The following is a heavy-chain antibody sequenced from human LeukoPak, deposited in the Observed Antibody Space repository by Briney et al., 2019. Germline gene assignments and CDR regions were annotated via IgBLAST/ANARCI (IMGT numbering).Heavy chain of an antibody. Sequence: KPSQTLSLTCTVSGGSISSGSYYWSWIRQPAGKGLEWIGRIYTSGSTNYNPSLKSRVTISVDTSKNQFSLKLSSVTAADTAVYYCARSRSAAAGKPITLLDPWGQGTLVTVSS. J-gene: IGHJ5*02. CDR3: ARSRSAAAGKPITLLDP. CDR2: IYTSGST. D-gene: IGHD6-13*01. CDR1: GGSISSGSYY. V-gene: IGHV4-61*02.